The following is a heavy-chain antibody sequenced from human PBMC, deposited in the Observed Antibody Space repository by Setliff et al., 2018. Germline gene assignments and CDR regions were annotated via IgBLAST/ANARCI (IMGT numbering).Heavy chain of an antibody. CDR1: GGSISSGSYY. CDR2: IYTSGST. D-gene: IGHD3-22*01. V-gene: IGHV4-61*02. CDR3: ARHPHYDSSGYHDY. Sequence: SETLSLTCTVSGGSISSGSYYWSWIRQPAGKGLEWIGRIYTSGSTNYNPSLKSRVTISVDTSKNQFSLKLSSVTAADTAVYYCARHPHYDSSGYHDYWGQGTLVTVSS. J-gene: IGHJ4*02.